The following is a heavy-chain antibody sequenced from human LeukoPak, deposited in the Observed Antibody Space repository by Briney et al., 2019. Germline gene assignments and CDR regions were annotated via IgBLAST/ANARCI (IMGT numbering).Heavy chain of an antibody. V-gene: IGHV3-48*02. CDR3: ARDDRGEFTY. CDR1: GFTFSSYS. J-gene: IGHJ4*02. CDR2: ISSSSSAI. Sequence: GGSLRLSCAASGFTFSSYSMNWVRQAPGQGLEWVSDISSSSSAIYYADSVKGRFTISRGNAKNSLYLQMNSLRDEDTAMYYCARDDRGEFTYWGQGTLVTVSS. D-gene: IGHD3-10*01.